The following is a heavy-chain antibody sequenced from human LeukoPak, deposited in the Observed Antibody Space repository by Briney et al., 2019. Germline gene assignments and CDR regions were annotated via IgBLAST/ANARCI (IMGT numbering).Heavy chain of an antibody. CDR2: VNESGGT. D-gene: IGHD3-22*01. CDR3: ARVLHYYDSSGYSDGPFDY. V-gene: IGHV4-34*01. Sequence: SETLSLTCAVYIDSFSNYHWNWIRQTPAKGMEWIGEVNESGGTNISPSLRSRVILSVDTPKNQFSLKLISVTVADTAIYYCARVLHYYDSSGYSDGPFDYWGQGTLVTVSS. J-gene: IGHJ4*02. CDR1: IDSFSNYH.